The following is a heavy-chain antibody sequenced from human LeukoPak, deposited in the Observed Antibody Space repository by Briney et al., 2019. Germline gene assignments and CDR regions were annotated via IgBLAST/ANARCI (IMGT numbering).Heavy chain of an antibody. Sequence: GGSLRLSCAASGFTLSSYNMNWVRQAPGKGLEWVSSISSSGKYIYYADSVKGRFTISRDNAKNSLYLQMSSLRAEDTAVYYCAKVAKYYYGSETYYFFEHWGQGTPVTASS. CDR1: GFTLSSYN. CDR3: AKVAKYYYGSETYYFFEH. J-gene: IGHJ4*02. CDR2: ISSSGKYI. V-gene: IGHV3-21*01. D-gene: IGHD3-10*01.